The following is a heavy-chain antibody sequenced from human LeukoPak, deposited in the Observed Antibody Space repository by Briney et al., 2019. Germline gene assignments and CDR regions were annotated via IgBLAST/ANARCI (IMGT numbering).Heavy chain of an antibody. J-gene: IGHJ4*02. Sequence: GGSLRLSCAASGFTFSSYWMHWVRQAPGKGLVWVSRINTDGSSTSYADSVKGRLTISRDNAKNTLYLQMNSLRAEDTAVYYCARDRRAAYFDYWGQGTLVTVSS. CDR3: ARDRRAAYFDY. V-gene: IGHV3-74*01. CDR2: INTDGSST. CDR1: GFTFSSYW.